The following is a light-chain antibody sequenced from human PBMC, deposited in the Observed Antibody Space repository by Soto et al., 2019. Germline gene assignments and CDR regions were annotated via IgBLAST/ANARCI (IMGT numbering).Light chain of an antibody. CDR3: QSYDSSLTVV. CDR2: GNI. V-gene: IGLV1-40*01. CDR1: SSNIGAGYD. Sequence: QSVLTQPPSVSGAPGQRVTISCTGSSSNIGAGYDVHWYPQVPGTAPKLLIYGNINRPSGVPDRFSGSKSGTSASLAITGLQADDEADYYCQSYDSSLTVVFGGGTQLTVL. J-gene: IGLJ2*01.